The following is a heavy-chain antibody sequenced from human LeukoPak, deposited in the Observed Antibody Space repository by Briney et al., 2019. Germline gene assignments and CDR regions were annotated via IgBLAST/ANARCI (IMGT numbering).Heavy chain of an antibody. J-gene: IGHJ6*04. V-gene: IGHV4-59*12. CDR3: ARDDIQLWTSYYDYYGMDI. CDR1: GGSISSYY. D-gene: IGHD5-18*01. Sequence: PSETLSLTCTVSGGSISSYYWHYIQPPPRKELERIGYIYYSGSTHYNPSLKTRVTTSVDTSKIQFSLKLSSVTAAATAVYYCARDDIQLWTSYYDYYGMDIWGKGTTVTVSS. CDR2: IYYSGST.